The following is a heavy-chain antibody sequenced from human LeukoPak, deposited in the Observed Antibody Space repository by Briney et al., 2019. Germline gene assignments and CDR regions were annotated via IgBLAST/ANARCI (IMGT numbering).Heavy chain of an antibody. CDR2: IYYSGST. D-gene: IGHD3-22*01. Sequence: PSETLSLTCTVSGGSISTYYWSWIRQPPGKGLEWIGYIYYSGSTNHNPSLKSRVTISVDTSKNQLSLKLTSVLAADTAVYYCARGKDYYDTSGYPTFHYWGQGTLVIVSS. CDR3: ARGKDYYDTSGYPTFHY. CDR1: GGSISTYY. J-gene: IGHJ4*02. V-gene: IGHV4-59*01.